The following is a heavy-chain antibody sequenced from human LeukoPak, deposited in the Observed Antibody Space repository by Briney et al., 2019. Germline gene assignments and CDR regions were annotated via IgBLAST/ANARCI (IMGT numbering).Heavy chain of an antibody. CDR3: ARQRPDNTASFDY. V-gene: IGHV5-51*01. Sequence: PGESLKISCKGSGYSFTTYWISWVRQMPGKGLEWMGIIYPGDSDTKYSPSFQGQVTISADKSISTAYLQWSSLKASDTAMYYCARQRPDNTASFDYWGQGTLVTVSS. CDR2: IYPGDSDT. D-gene: IGHD5-18*01. J-gene: IGHJ4*02. CDR1: GYSFTTYW.